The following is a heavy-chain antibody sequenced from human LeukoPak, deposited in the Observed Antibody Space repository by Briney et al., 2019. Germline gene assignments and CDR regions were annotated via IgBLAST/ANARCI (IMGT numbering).Heavy chain of an antibody. CDR3: ARVGYSSGWYGPGFDY. V-gene: IGHV7-4-1*02. D-gene: IGHD6-19*01. CDR1: GYTFTSYA. CDR2: INTNTGNP. Sequence: ASVKVSCKASGYTFTSYAMNWVRQAPGQGLEWMGWINTNTGNPTYAQGFTGRFVFSLDTSVSTAYLQISSLKAEDTAVYYCARVGYSSGWYGPGFDYWGQGTLVTVSS. J-gene: IGHJ4*02.